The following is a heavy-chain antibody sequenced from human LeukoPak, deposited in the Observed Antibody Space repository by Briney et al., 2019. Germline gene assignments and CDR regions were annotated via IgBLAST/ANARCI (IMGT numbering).Heavy chain of an antibody. V-gene: IGHV1-18*01. CDR1: GHTFLNYG. CDR3: ARARHIGSSTDAFDI. D-gene: IGHD1-26*01. Sequence: GASVKVSCRASGHTFLNYGISWVRQAPGQGLEWMGWTSDYTGNTNKEFAQKFQGRVTMTTDPSTSTAYMELRSLRSDDTAVYYCARARHIGSSTDAFDIWGQGTMVTVSS. J-gene: IGHJ3*02. CDR2: TSDYTGNT.